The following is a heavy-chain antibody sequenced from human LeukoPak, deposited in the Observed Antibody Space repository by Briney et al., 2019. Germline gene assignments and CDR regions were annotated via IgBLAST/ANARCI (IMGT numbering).Heavy chain of an antibody. D-gene: IGHD4-23*01. CDR1: GGTFSSYA. CDR3: ARDGATVVTGLDY. J-gene: IGHJ4*02. Sequence: SVKVSCKASGGTFSSYAISWVRQAPGQGLEWMGRIIPILGIANYAQKFQGRVTITADKSTSTAYMELSSLRSEDTAVYYCARDGATVVTGLDYWGQGTLVTVSS. CDR2: IIPILGIA. V-gene: IGHV1-69*04.